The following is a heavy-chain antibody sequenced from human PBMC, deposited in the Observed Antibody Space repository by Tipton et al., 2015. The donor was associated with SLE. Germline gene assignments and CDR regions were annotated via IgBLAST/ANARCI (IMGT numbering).Heavy chain of an antibody. D-gene: IGHD3-22*01. J-gene: IGHJ3*01. CDR2: TYYSGTT. Sequence: TLSLTCTVSGGSISSSGYYWGWIRQPPGKGLEWIGTTYYSGTTNNNPSLKSRVSISVDTSKNQLSLRLTSVTAADTAVYYCAGDTDRGSSAYAGAFDFWGQGTVVTVSS. CDR3: AGDTDRGSSAYAGAFDF. V-gene: IGHV4-39*07. CDR1: GGSISSSGYY.